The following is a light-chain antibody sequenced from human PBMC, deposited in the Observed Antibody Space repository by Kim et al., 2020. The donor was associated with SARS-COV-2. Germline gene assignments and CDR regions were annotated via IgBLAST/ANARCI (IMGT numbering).Light chain of an antibody. Sequence: DIQMTQSPSSLSASVGDRVTITCRASQSISTYLNWYQQKPGKAPKILIYGASSLQSGVPSRFSGGGSGTDFTLTISNLQPEDFATYYCQQSYSSPPFTFGQGTKLEIK. V-gene: IGKV1-39*01. J-gene: IGKJ2*01. CDR1: QSISTY. CDR3: QQSYSSPPFT. CDR2: GAS.